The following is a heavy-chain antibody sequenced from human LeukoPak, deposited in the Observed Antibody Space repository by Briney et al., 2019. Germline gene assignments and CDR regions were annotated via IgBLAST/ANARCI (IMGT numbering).Heavy chain of an antibody. Sequence: ASVKVSCKASGYNFMSYGMHWVRQAPGQGLEWMGWINTNTGNPTYAQGFTGRFVFSLDISVSTAYLQIISLKAEDTAVYYCAKETVAEFEFDYWGQGTLVTVSS. CDR3: AKETVAEFEFDY. D-gene: IGHD6-19*01. CDR2: INTNTGNP. J-gene: IGHJ4*02. CDR1: GYNFMSYG. V-gene: IGHV7-4-1*02.